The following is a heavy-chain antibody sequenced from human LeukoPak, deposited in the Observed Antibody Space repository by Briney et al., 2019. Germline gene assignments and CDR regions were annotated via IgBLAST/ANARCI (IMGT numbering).Heavy chain of an antibody. J-gene: IGHJ4*02. Sequence: SETLSLTCTVSGGSVSSGSYYWGWIRQPPGKGLEWIGNIYYSGSTYYNPSLKSRVTISVETSKSQFSLKLSSVTPSDTAVYYCARDRGGTTSSNSYFDDWGQGTLVTVSS. V-gene: IGHV4-39*07. D-gene: IGHD1-1*01. CDR3: ARDRGGTTSSNSYFDD. CDR2: IYYSGST. CDR1: GGSVSSGSYY.